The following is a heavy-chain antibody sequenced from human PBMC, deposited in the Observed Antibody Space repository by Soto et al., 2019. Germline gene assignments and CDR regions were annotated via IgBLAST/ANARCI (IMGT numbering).Heavy chain of an antibody. V-gene: IGHV3-53*04. CDR1: GFTVSSNY. D-gene: IGHD2-8*01. CDR3: ARDRGYCTNGVCYKTYYYYGMDV. CDR2: IYSGGST. Sequence: PGGSLRLSCAASGFTVSSNYMSWVRQAPGKGLEWVSVIYSGGSTYYADSVKGRFTISRHNSKNTLYLQMNSLRAEDTAVYYCARDRGYCTNGVCYKTYYYYGMDVWGQGTTVTVSS. J-gene: IGHJ6*02.